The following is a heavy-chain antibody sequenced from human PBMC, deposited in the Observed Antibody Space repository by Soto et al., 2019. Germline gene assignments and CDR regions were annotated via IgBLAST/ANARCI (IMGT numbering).Heavy chain of an antibody. Sequence: GGSLRLSCAASGFTFSSYSMNWVRQAPGKGLEWISYIRGTTTISYADSVKGRFTISRDNAENSLYLQMNSLRDEDTAVYYCARDLSWAFDHWGQGALVTVSS. CDR1: GFTFSSYS. J-gene: IGHJ4*02. V-gene: IGHV3-48*02. CDR2: IRGTTTI. D-gene: IGHD6-13*01. CDR3: ARDLSWAFDH.